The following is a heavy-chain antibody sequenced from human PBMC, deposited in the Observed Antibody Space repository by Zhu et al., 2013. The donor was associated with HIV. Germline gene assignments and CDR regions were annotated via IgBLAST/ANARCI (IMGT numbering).Heavy chain of an antibody. CDR3: ARVIYMILVVTSGPVDI. Sequence: QVQLVQSGAEVKKPGSSVKVSCKASGGTFSSHAINWVRQAPGQGLEWMGGIIPMFGTTNYAQKFQGRVTITADKSTSTAYMELSSLRSEDTAIYYCARVIYMILVVTSGPVDIWAKGQVVTVSS. V-gene: IGHV1-69*06. CDR1: GGTFSSHA. J-gene: IGHJ3*02. CDR2: IIPMFGTT. D-gene: IGHD3-22*01.